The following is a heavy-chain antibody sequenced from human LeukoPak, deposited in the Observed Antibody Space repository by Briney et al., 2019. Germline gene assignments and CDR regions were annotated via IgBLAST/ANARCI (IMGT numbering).Heavy chain of an antibody. D-gene: IGHD3-22*01. CDR2: INPSGGNT. J-gene: IGHJ4*02. CDR3: ARDRTHYYESVGYYSRWEY. V-gene: IGHV1-46*01. Sequence: GASVKVSCKASGYTFTSYFMYWVRQAPGQGLEWMGLINPSGGNTRYAQRFQDRVTMTRDTSTSTVYMELSSLRSEDTAMYYCARDRTHYYESVGYYSRWEYWGQGTLVTVSS. CDR1: GYTFTSYF.